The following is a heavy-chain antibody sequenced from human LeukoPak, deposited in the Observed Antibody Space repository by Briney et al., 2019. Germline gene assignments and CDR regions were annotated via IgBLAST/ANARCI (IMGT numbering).Heavy chain of an antibody. D-gene: IGHD3-10*01. CDR3: ARAGAWQIDP. Sequence: SETLSLTCTVSGGPISSHYWSWIRQPPGKGLEWIGYIFYSGSTNYNPSLKSRVTISVDKSKNQFSLKLKSVTAADTAVYYCARAGAWQIDPWGQGTLVTVSS. CDR1: GGPISSHY. V-gene: IGHV4-59*11. CDR2: IFYSGST. J-gene: IGHJ5*02.